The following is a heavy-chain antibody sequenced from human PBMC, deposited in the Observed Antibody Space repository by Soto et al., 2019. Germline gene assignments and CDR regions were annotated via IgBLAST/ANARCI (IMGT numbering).Heavy chain of an antibody. J-gene: IGHJ4*02. CDR3: VKDAPQPFSD. Sequence: EVQLLESGGGLVQPGGSLRISCAASGFDFSNYAMSWVRQAPGKGLEWVSAISGTAHATYYAASVKGRFTISRDNSKNTLHLQMNSLRVEDTAVYFFVKDAPQPFSDWGQGTLVTVSS. V-gene: IGHV3-23*01. D-gene: IGHD3-3*02. CDR1: GFDFSNYA. CDR2: ISGTAHAT.